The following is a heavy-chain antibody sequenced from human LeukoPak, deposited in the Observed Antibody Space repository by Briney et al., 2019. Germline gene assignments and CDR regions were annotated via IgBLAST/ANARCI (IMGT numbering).Heavy chain of an antibody. CDR2: TYYRSKWYN. CDR3: ARAPTPIIAVAGSFDY. CDR1: GDCVSDNSAA. D-gene: IGHD6-19*01. V-gene: IGHV6-1*01. J-gene: IGHJ4*02. Sequence: SQTLSLTCAISGDCVSDNSAAWNWIRQSPSRGLEWLGRTYYRSKWYNDYAVSVKSRITINPDTSKNQFSLQVNSVTPEDTAVYYCARAPTPIIAVAGSFDYWGQGTLVTVSS.